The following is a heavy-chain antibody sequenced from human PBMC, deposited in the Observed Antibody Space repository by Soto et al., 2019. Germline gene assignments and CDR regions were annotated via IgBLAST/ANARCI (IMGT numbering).Heavy chain of an antibody. D-gene: IGHD2-15*01. CDR2: ISGSGGST. CDR3: GKGVAPFPHQYFDY. CDR1: GFTFSSYA. Sequence: EVQLLESGGGLVQPGGSLRLSCAASGFTFSSYAMSWVRQAPGKGLEWVSAISGSGGSTYYADSVKGRFTISRDNSKNPLYLQMNRLRAQETAVYYCGKGVAPFPHQYFDYWGQGTLVTVSS. V-gene: IGHV3-23*01. J-gene: IGHJ4*02.